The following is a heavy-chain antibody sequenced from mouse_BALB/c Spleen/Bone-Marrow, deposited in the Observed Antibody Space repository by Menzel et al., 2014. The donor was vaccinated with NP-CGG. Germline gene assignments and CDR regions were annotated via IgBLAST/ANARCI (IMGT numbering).Heavy chain of an antibody. CDR2: INPYNGGT. J-gene: IGHJ2*01. V-gene: IGHV1-18*01. CDR3: AREATTGYYFDY. Sequence: EVQLQQSGPELVKPGASMKISCKASGYSFTGYTMHWVQQSHGKNLEWIGLINPYNGGTNYNQKFKDKATLTVDQSSSTAYMELLSLTSEDSAVYYGAREATTGYYFDYWGQGPTLTGSS. D-gene: IGHD1-1*01. CDR1: GYSFTGYT.